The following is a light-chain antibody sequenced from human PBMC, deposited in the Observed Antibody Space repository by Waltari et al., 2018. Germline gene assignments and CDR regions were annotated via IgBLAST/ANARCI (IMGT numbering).Light chain of an antibody. CDR3: QTWDSRTAI. CDR2: QDT. V-gene: IGLV3-1*01. CDR1: KLGDQF. J-gene: IGLJ1*01. Sequence: SYELTQPPSLSVSPGQTASITCSGDKLGDQFASWYQQRPGQSPTLVIYQDTKRPSGSPERFSGSNSGNTATLTIRGTQALDEADYYCQTWDSRTAIFGTGTKVTVV.